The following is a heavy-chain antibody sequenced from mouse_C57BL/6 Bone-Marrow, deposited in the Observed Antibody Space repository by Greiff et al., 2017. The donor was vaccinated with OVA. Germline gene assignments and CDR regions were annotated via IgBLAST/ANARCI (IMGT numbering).Heavy chain of an antibody. Sequence: EVQLQQSGTVLARPGASVKMSCKTSGYTFTSYWMHWVKQRPGQGLEWIGAIYPGNSDTSYNQKFKGKAKLTADTSASTTCMELSSLTNEDSAVYYCTRNWAYYFDYWGQGTTLTVSS. CDR1: GYTFTSYW. CDR3: TRNWAYYFDY. CDR2: IYPGNSDT. V-gene: IGHV1-5*01. D-gene: IGHD4-1*01. J-gene: IGHJ2*01.